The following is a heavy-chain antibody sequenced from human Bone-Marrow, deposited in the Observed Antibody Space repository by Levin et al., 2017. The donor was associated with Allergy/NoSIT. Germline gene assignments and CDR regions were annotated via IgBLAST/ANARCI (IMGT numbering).Heavy chain of an antibody. CDR1: GGSIGTYY. V-gene: IGHV4-59*01. CDR2: IHYSGNT. CDR3: AREWGGENSFDALDT. Sequence: ESLKISCSVSGGSIGTYYWSWIRQTPGKGLEWIGYIHYSGNTNYNPSLQSRVSISVDTSKNQFSLNLSSVTAADAAVYFCAREWGGENSFDALDTWGQGTKVTVSS. J-gene: IGHJ3*02. D-gene: IGHD2-21*01.